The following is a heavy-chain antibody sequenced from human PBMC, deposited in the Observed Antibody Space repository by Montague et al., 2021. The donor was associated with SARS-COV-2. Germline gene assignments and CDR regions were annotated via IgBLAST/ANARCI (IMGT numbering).Heavy chain of an antibody. CDR2: IHPYGDI. CDR1: GDSVTERY. D-gene: IGHD2-21*01. Sequence: SETLSLTCTVSGDSVTERYLNWVRQAAGKGLEWIGFIHPYGDIHYNASLKSRVILSRDASKNQFSLTLTSVTAADRAVYYCAIGGDSAKCGIWGRGTLVTVSS. CDR3: AIGGDSAKCGI. V-gene: IGHV4-4*07. J-gene: IGHJ3*02.